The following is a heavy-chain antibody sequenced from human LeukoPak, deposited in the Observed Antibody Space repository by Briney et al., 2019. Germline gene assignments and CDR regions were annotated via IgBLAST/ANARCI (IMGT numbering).Heavy chain of an antibody. D-gene: IGHD2-15*01. Sequence: ASVKVSCKASGYAFTSYDINWVRQATGQRLEWMGWINAGNGNTKYSQEFQDRVTITRDTSASTVYMELSSLRSGDMAVYYCARARYETRIWPKSRYDYYHYMDVWGKGTTVTVSS. V-gene: IGHV1-3*03. J-gene: IGHJ6*03. CDR3: ARARYETRIWPKSRYDYYHYMDV. CDR2: INAGNGNT. CDR1: GYAFTSYD.